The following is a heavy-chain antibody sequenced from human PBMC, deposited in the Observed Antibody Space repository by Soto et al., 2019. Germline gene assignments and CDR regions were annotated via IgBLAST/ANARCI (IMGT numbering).Heavy chain of an antibody. V-gene: IGHV1-69*13. D-gene: IGHD2-8*01. J-gene: IGHJ6*02. CDR3: ARVRCFNGLCHTACLGMDV. CDR2: IIPISGTT. CDR1: GDVFRSYG. Sequence: VKVSCKASGDVFRSYGINWVRQAPGQGLEWMGGIIPISGTTNYAQKFQGRVAITADESTDTVYMELSRLRSEDTAVYFCARVRCFNGLCHTACLGMDVWGQGTTVTVSS.